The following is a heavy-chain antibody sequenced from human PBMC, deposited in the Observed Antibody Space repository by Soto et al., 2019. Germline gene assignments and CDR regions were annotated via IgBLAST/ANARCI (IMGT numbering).Heavy chain of an antibody. Sequence: SETLSLTCTVSGGSISSYYWSWIRQPPGKGLEWIGYIYYSGSTNYNPSLKSRVTISVDTSKNQFSLKLSSVTAADTAVYYCAKTLTYYYYGMDVWGQGTTVTVSS. J-gene: IGHJ6*02. CDR3: AKTLTYYYYGMDV. CDR1: GGSISSYY. V-gene: IGHV4-59*01. CDR2: IYYSGST.